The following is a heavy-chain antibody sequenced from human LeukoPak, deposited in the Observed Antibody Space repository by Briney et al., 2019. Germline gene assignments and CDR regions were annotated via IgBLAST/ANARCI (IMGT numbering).Heavy chain of an antibody. J-gene: IGHJ6*02. CDR3: ARANGAYDDYVSGGMDV. Sequence: PGRSLRLSCAPSGFTFSRNGFHWVRQAPGKGLEWVAFISYDGYKKYYADSLMGRLTISRDNSRDTLFLQIYSLRGDDTAVYYCARANGAYDDYVSGGMDVWGQGTTVTVSS. V-gene: IGHV3-30*03. D-gene: IGHD3-16*01. CDR1: GFTFSRNG. CDR2: ISYDGYKK.